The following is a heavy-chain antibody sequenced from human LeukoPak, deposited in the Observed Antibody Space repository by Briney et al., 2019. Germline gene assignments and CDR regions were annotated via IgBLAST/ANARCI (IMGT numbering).Heavy chain of an antibody. J-gene: IGHJ4*02. D-gene: IGHD3-22*01. CDR2: IRYDGSNE. CDR3: ARDTPHYYDSSGYYPVDY. CDR1: GFTFSSYG. V-gene: IGHV3-30*02. Sequence: GGSLRLSCAASGFTFSSYGMHWVRQAPGKGLEWVAFIRYDGSNEFYADSVKGRFTISRDNSKNTLYLQMNSLRAEDTAVYYCARDTPHYYDSSGYYPVDYWGQGTLVTVSS.